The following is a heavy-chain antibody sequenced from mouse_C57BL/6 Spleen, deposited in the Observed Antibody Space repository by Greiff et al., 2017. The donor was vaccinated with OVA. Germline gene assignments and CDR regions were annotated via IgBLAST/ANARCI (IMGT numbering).Heavy chain of an antibody. D-gene: IGHD1-1*01. J-gene: IGHJ2*01. CDR3: ASISSYFDY. V-gene: IGHV7-3*01. Sequence: EVKLVESGGGLVQPGGSLSLSCAASGFTFTDYYMSWVRQPPGKALEWLGFIRNKANGYTTEYSASVKGRFTISRDNSQSILYLQMNALRAEDSATYYCASISSYFDYWGQGTTLTVSS. CDR1: GFTFTDYY. CDR2: IRNKANGYTT.